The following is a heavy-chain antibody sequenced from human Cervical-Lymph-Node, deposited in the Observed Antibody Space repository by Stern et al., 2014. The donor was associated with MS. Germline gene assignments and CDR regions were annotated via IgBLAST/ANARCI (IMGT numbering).Heavy chain of an antibody. CDR3: TRDLRIAAAEGSYWFDP. D-gene: IGHD6-13*01. CDR2: ISFDGSNK. V-gene: IGHV3-30-3*01. Sequence: VKMVESGGGVVQPGRSLRLSCAASGFTFSSYAMHWVRQAPGKGLEWEAVISFDGSNKYYADSLQGRFTISTENSKNTLYLQMNSLRAEDTAVYYCTRDLRIAAAEGSYWFDPWGQGTLVTVSS. J-gene: IGHJ5*02. CDR1: GFTFSSYA.